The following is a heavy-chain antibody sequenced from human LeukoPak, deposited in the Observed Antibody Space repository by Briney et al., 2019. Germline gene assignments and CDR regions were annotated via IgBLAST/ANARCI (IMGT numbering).Heavy chain of an antibody. CDR1: GFTIRSYG. Sequence: GGSLRLSCAASGFTIRSYGMHWVRQAPGKGLEWVAVISYDVSNKYYADSVKGRFTISRDNSKDTLYLQMNSLRAEDTAVYYCAKSYCSSTSCQYLDYWGQGTLVTVSS. CDR3: AKSYCSSTSCQYLDY. J-gene: IGHJ4*02. D-gene: IGHD2-2*01. V-gene: IGHV3-30*18. CDR2: ISYDVSNK.